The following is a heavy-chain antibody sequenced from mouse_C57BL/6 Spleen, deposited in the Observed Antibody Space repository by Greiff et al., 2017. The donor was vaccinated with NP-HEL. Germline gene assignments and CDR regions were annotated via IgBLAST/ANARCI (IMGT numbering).Heavy chain of an antibody. V-gene: IGHV1-54*01. J-gene: IGHJ4*01. CDR3: ARSEGYEAMDY. CDR1: GYAFTNYL. CDR2: INPGSGGT. Sequence: QVQLQQSGAELVRPGTSVKVSCKASGYAFTNYLIEWVKQRPGQGLEWIGVINPGSGGTNYNEKFKGKATLTADKSSSTAYMQLSSLTSEDSAVYFWARSEGYEAMDYWGQGTSVTVSS. D-gene: IGHD3-1*01.